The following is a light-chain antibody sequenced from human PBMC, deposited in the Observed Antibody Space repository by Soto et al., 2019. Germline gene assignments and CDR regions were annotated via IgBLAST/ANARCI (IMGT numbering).Light chain of an antibody. J-gene: IGKJ1*01. V-gene: IGKV1-5*03. Sequence: DIQMTQSPSTLSASVGDRVTITCRASQTISSWLAWYQQKPGKAPNLLIYKASSLQSRVPSRFSGSGSGTEFTLTISSLQPDDFATYYCQQYNSYPWMFGQGTKVEIK. CDR1: QTISSW. CDR3: QQYNSYPWM. CDR2: KAS.